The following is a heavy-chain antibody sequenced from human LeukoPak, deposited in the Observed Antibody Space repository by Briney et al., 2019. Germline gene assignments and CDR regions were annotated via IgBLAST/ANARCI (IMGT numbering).Heavy chain of an antibody. CDR2: IYTSGST. CDR3: ARSPYYDFWSGANWFAP. Sequence: PSETLSLTCTVSGGSISSYYWSWIRQPPGKGLEWIGYIYTSGSTNYNPSLKSRVTISVDTSTSPFSLKLSSVTAADTAVYYCARSPYYDFWSGANWFAPWGQGTLVTVSS. D-gene: IGHD3-3*01. V-gene: IGHV4-4*09. CDR1: GGSISSYY. J-gene: IGHJ5*02.